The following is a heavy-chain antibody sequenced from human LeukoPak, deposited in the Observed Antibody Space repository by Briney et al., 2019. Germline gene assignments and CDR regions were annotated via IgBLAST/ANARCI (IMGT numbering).Heavy chain of an antibody. Sequence: GGSLRLSCAASGSTFSSYDMHWVRQATGKGLEWVSAIGTAGDTYYPGSVKGRFTISRDNAKNSLYLQMNSLRAGDTAVYYCAGEILYDSSGYYGMDVWGQGTTVTVSS. V-gene: IGHV3-13*01. D-gene: IGHD3-22*01. CDR2: IGTAGDT. CDR1: GSTFSSYD. CDR3: AGEILYDSSGYYGMDV. J-gene: IGHJ6*02.